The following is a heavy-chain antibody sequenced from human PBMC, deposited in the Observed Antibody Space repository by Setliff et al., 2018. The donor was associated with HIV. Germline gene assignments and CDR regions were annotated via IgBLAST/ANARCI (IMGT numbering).Heavy chain of an antibody. D-gene: IGHD2-15*01. Sequence: SETLSLTCAVSGGSISSTNWWNWVRQPPGKGLEWIGEIYHSGSTNYNPSLKSRVTISVDKSKNQFSLKLNSVTAADTAVYYCARDSRYCSGGSCYGYFDFWGQGTLVTVSS. V-gene: IGHV4-4*02. J-gene: IGHJ4*02. CDR1: GGSISSTNW. CDR3: ARDSRYCSGGSCYGYFDF. CDR2: IYHSGST.